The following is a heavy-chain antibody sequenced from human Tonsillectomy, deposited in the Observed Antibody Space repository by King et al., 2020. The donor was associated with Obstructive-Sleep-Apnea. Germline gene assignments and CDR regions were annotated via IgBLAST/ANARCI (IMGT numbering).Heavy chain of an antibody. CDR3: ARVSRPARSFDP. V-gene: IGHV4-30-4*01. D-gene: IGHD2-2*01. J-gene: IGHJ5*02. CDR2: IYYSGTT. CDR1: GGSISSSGDYY. Sequence: QLQESGPGLVKSSQTLSLTCTVSGGSISSSGDYYWSWIRQPPGKGLEWIGYIYYSGTTYYNPSLKSRITISVDPSKNHFSLKLSSVTAADTAVYYCARVSRPARSFDPWGQGTLVTVSS.